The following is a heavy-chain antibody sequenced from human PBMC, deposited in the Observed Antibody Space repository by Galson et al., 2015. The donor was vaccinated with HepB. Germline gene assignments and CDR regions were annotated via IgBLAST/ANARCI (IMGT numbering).Heavy chain of an antibody. D-gene: IGHD3-10*01. CDR1: GFTVSSNY. Sequence: SLRLSCAASGFTVSSNYMCWVRQAPGKGLEWVSVIYSGGSTYYADSVKGRFTISRDNSKNTLYLQMNSLRAEDTAVYYCARDDYYGSPGHYWGQGTLVTVSS. V-gene: IGHV3-66*01. J-gene: IGHJ4*02. CDR2: IYSGGST. CDR3: ARDDYYGSPGHY.